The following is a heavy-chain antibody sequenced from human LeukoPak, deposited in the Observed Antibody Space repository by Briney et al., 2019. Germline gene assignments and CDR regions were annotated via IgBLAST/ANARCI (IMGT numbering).Heavy chain of an antibody. J-gene: IGHJ6*03. V-gene: IGHV3-48*03. Sequence: GGSLRLSCAASGFTFSSHALHWVRQAPGKGLEWVSYISSSGSTIYYADSVKGRFTISRDNAKNSLYLQMNSLRAEDTAVYYCARDMVRGQRFSSRYYYYMDVWGKGTTVTISS. CDR3: ARDMVRGQRFSSRYYYYMDV. CDR2: ISSSGSTI. CDR1: GFTFSSHA. D-gene: IGHD3-10*01.